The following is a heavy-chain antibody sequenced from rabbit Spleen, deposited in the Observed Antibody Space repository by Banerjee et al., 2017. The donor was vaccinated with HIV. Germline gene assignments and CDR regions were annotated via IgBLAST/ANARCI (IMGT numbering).Heavy chain of an antibody. CDR2: VAAGVSFTS. J-gene: IGHJ2*01. V-gene: IGHV1S40*01. CDR3: ARTRSGSAIHGFDL. Sequence: QSLEESGGDLVKPGASLTLTCTASGFSFTYIDYLCWVRQPPGKGPEWIACVAAGVSFTSYYATWAKGRFTISKTSSTTVTLQMTSLTAADTATYFCARTRSGSAIHGFDLWGPGTLVTVS. D-gene: IGHD4-2*01. CDR1: GFSFTYIDY.